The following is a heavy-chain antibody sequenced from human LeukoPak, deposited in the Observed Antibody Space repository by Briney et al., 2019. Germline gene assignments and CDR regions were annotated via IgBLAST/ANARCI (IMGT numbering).Heavy chain of an antibody. CDR2: IYYSGST. CDR1: GGSISGYY. Sequence: ETLSLTCTVSGGSISGYYWSWIRQPPGKGLEWIGYIYYSGSTNYNPSLKSRVTISVDTSKNQFSLKLSSVTAADTAVYYCAREHYDILTGLYIDAFDIWGPGTRVTVSS. J-gene: IGHJ3*02. V-gene: IGHV4-59*01. CDR3: AREHYDILTGLYIDAFDI. D-gene: IGHD3-9*01.